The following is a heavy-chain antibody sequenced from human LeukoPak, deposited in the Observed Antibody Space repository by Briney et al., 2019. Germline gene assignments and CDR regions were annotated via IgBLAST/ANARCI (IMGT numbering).Heavy chain of an antibody. CDR1: GFIFSTYD. V-gene: IGHV3-23*01. CDR3: TKRHGSGIKYFDY. D-gene: IGHD3-10*01. J-gene: IGHJ4*02. Sequence: PGASLRLSCAASGFIFSTYDMSWVRQSPGKGLEWVSTIGSGGTTYYADSVKGRFTISRDNSKNTLYLQMNSLRAEDTAIYYCTKRHGSGIKYFDYWGQGTLVTVSS. CDR2: IGSGGTT.